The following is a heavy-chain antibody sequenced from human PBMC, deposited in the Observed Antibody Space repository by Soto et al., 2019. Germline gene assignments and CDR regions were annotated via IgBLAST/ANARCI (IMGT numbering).Heavy chain of an antibody. CDR2: IDPSDSYT. V-gene: IGHV5-10-1*01. CDR1: RYGFSSFC. J-gene: IGHJ4*02. Sequence: GDSLKISCKKHRYGFSSFCVRSVTHIPWVCLEWIGRIDPSDSYTNYSPSFQGHVTISADKSISTAYLQWSSLKASDTAMYYCARLQAAAGDNDLTFEYWGQGTL. CDR3: ARLQAAAGDNDLTFEY. D-gene: IGHD6-13*01.